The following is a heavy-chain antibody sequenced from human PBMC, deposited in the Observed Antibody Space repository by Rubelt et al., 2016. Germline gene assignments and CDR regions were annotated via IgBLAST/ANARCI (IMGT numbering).Heavy chain of an antibody. Sequence: GAGLLKSSETMSLTCVVYAESISDYYWTWIRQAPGKGLEWIGSIYYSGSTFYNPSLESRVTMSVDTSKNQFSLKLSSVTAADTAVYYCARRPIVGDPRYALDIWGQGTMVTVSS. CDR2: IYYSGST. J-gene: IGHJ3*02. D-gene: IGHD1-26*01. V-gene: IGHV4-34*01. CDR1: AESISDYY. CDR3: ARRPIVGDPRYALDI.